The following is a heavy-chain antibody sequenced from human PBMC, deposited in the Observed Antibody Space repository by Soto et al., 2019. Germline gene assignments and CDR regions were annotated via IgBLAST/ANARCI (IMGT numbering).Heavy chain of an antibody. CDR1: GFTFSSYG. CDR2: ISYDGSNK. CDR3: VKDGFYYYDSSGYHHPFDY. J-gene: IGHJ4*02. Sequence: QVQLVESGGGVVQPGRSLRLSCAASGFTFSSYGMHWVRQAPGKGLEWVAVISYDGSNKYYADSVKGRFTISRDNSKNTLYLQMNSLRAEDTAVYYCVKDGFYYYDSSGYHHPFDYWGQGTLVTVSS. V-gene: IGHV3-30*18. D-gene: IGHD3-22*01.